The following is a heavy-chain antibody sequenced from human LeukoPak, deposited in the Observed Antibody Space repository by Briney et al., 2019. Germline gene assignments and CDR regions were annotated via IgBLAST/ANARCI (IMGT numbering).Heavy chain of an antibody. CDR3: ARGDGYCSGDSCYPEAFDI. D-gene: IGHD2-15*01. J-gene: IGHJ3*02. V-gene: IGHV1-18*01. Sequence: ASVKVSFKSSGYTFTSYGISWVRQAPAQGLEWVGWICAYNGNTNYAHKLQGRVTITTHRYTNKDYMDLKRQRSDDTAVYYCARGDGYCSGDSCYPEAFDIWGQGTMVTVSS. CDR1: GYTFTSYG. CDR2: ICAYNGNT.